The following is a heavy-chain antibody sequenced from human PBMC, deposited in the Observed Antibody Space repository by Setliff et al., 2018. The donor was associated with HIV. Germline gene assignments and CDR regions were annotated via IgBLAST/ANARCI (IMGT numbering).Heavy chain of an antibody. CDR3: ARNFGLSPSGKYYYYYGMDI. V-gene: IGHV1-69*05. D-gene: IGHD3-10*01. J-gene: IGHJ6*02. CDR2: IIPVYGTT. Sequence: SVKVSCKASGGAFTNYAFSWVRQAPGQGLEWMGRIIPVYGTTDYAQNFQGRVTMTRDTSINAAYMELRGLRSDDTAVYYCARNFGLSPSGKYYYYYGMDIWGQGTTVTVSS. CDR1: GGAFTNYA.